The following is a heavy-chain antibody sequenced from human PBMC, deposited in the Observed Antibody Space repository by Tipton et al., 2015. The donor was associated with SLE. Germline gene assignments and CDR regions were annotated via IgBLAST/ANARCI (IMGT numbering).Heavy chain of an antibody. CDR2: ISGYNGNT. D-gene: IGHD5-12*01. CDR3: AREGLRWLYFDY. J-gene: IGHJ4*02. V-gene: IGHV1-18*01. Sequence: QSGAEVKKPGASVKVSCKASGSIFASHGFSWVRQAPGQGLEWMGWISGYNGNTNYAQKIHGRVTVTTDTSTNTAYMELRSLRSDDTAVYYCAREGLRWLYFDYWGQGTLVTVSS. CDR1: GSIFASHG.